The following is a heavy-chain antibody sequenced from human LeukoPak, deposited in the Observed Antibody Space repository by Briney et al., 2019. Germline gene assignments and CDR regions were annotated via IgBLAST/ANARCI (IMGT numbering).Heavy chain of an antibody. Sequence: GGSLRLSCAASGFTFSNAWMNWVRQAPGKGLEWVSYISSSSTTIYYADSVKGRFTISRDNAKNSLFLQMNSLRAEDTAMYYCARAHSGYYSFFDYWGQGTLVTVSS. J-gene: IGHJ4*02. CDR3: ARAHSGYYSFFDY. V-gene: IGHV3-48*01. CDR2: ISSSSTTI. D-gene: IGHD1-26*01. CDR1: GFTFSNAW.